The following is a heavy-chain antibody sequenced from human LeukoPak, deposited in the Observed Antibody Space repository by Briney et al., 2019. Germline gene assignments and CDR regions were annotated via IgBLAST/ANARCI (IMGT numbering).Heavy chain of an antibody. CDR2: MSPNSGNT. CDR1: GYTFTNYD. V-gene: IGHV1-8*03. J-gene: IGHJ5*02. Sequence: ASVKVSCKASGYTFTNYDINWVRQATGQGLEWMGWMSPNSGNTGYAQNFQGRVTITRDTSIDTAYMELSSLRSDDTAVYYCARGRRNCSGTSCYTEFDPWGQGTLVTVSS. D-gene: IGHD2-2*02. CDR3: ARGRRNCSGTSCYTEFDP.